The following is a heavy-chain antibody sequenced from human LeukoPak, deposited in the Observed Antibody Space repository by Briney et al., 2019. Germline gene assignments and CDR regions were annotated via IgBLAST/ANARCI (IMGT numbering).Heavy chain of an antibody. D-gene: IGHD2-2*01. V-gene: IGHV1-69*01. CDR1: GGTFSSYA. Sequence: SVKVSCKASGGTFSSYAISWVRPAPGQGLEWMGGIIPIFGTANYAQKFQGRATITADESTSTAYMELSSLRSEDTAVYYCARGDCSSTSCYAGNWFDPWGQGTLVTVSS. CDR3: ARGDCSSTSCYAGNWFDP. J-gene: IGHJ5*02. CDR2: IIPIFGTA.